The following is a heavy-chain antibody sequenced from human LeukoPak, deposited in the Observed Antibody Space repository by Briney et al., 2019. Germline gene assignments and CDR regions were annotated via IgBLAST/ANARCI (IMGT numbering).Heavy chain of an antibody. Sequence: PSETLSLTCTVSGGSISSYYWTWIRQPPRKGLEWIGYIYHSGSTKYNSSLKSRVPMSVETSKNQCCLKLGSVTAADTAVHYCVWVGYSGHDALWSQGTLVTVSS. J-gene: IGHJ4*02. D-gene: IGHD5-12*01. CDR3: VWVGYSGHDAL. V-gene: IGHV4-59*01. CDR2: IYHSGST. CDR1: GGSISSYY.